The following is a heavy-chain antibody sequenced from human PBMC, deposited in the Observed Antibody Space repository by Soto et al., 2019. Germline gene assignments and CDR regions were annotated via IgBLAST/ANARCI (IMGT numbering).Heavy chain of an antibody. CDR1: GFTFSSYA. V-gene: IGHV3-23*01. CDR3: AKVPFPYVDYGDYWYFVY. J-gene: IGHJ4*02. D-gene: IGHD4-17*01. Sequence: EVQLLESGGGLVQPGGSLRLSCAASGFTFSSYAMSWVRQAPGKGLEWVSAISGSGGSTYHADSVKGRFTISRDKSKNPLYLQMNSLGAEDTAVYYCAKVPFPYVDYGDYWYFVYWGQGTLVTVSS. CDR2: ISGSGGST.